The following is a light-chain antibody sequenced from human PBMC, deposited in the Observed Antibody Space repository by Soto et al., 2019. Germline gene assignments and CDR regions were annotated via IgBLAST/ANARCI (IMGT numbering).Light chain of an antibody. CDR2: EVS. CDR3: SSYTSSSTLWV. Sequence: QSALTQPATVSGSPGQSITIYCTGTRSDVGGYKYVSWYQQHPGKVPKLMIYEVSNRPSGVSNRFSGSKSGNTASLTISGLQAEDEADYYCSSYTSSSTLWVFGGGTKLTVL. V-gene: IGLV2-14*01. CDR1: RSDVGGYKY. J-gene: IGLJ3*02.